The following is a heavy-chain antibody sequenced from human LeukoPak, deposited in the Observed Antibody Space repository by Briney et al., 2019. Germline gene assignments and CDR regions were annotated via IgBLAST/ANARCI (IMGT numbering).Heavy chain of an antibody. CDR3: ARLIAAAGNVNFDY. D-gene: IGHD6-13*01. V-gene: IGHV4-34*01. J-gene: IGHJ4*02. CDR1: GGSFSAYY. Sequence: SETLSLTCAVYGGSFSAYYWSWIRQPPGKGLECIGEINHSGSTYYNPSLKSRVTISVDRSKNQFSLKLSSVTAADTAVYYCARLIAAAGNVNFDYWGQGTLVTVSS. CDR2: INHSGST.